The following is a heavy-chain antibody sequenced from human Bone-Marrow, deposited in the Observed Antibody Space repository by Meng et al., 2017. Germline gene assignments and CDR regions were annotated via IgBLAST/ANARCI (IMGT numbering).Heavy chain of an antibody. CDR3: ARETPRLDDILTGYYPYYYYYGMDV. D-gene: IGHD3-9*01. J-gene: IGHJ6*02. Sequence: SCTVSGGSISSGSYYWSWIRQPAGKGLEWIGRIYTSGSTNYNPSLKSRVTISVDTSKNQFSLKLSSVTAADTAVYYCARETPRLDDILTGYYPYYYYYGMDVWGQGTTVTVSS. CDR1: GGSISSGSYY. V-gene: IGHV4-61*02. CDR2: IYTSGST.